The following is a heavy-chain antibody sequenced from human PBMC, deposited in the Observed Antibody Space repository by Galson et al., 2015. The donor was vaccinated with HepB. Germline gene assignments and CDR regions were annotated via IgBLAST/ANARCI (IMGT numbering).Heavy chain of an antibody. D-gene: IGHD3-10*01. V-gene: IGHV4-30-2*01. CDR1: GGSISSGGYS. J-gene: IGHJ5*02. CDR2: IYHSGST. Sequence: TLSLTCAVSGGSISSGGYSWSWIRQPPGKGLEWIGYIYHSGSTYYNPSLKSRVTISVDGSKNQFSLKLSSVTATDTAVYYCARGPEGFEAITGGWFDPWGQGTLVTVSS. CDR3: ARGPEGFEAITGGWFDP.